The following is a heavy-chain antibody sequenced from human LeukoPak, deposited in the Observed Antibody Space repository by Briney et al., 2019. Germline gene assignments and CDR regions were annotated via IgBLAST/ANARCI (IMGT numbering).Heavy chain of an antibody. V-gene: IGHV1-69*06. CDR1: GGTFSSYA. CDR3: ARGPRGGATRYYFDY. J-gene: IGHJ4*02. D-gene: IGHD1-26*01. CDR2: IIPIFGTA. Sequence: SVKASCKASGGTFSSYAISWVRQAPGQGLEWMGRIIPIFGTANYAQKFQGRVTITADKSTSTAYMELSSLRSEDTAVYYCARGPRGGATRYYFDYWGQGTLVTVSS.